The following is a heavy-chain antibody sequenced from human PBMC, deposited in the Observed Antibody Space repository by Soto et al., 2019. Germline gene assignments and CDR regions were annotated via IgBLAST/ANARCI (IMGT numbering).Heavy chain of an antibody. CDR3: AKVGIEERGVIIDTYYYYYMDV. CDR2: ISYDGSNK. Sequence: GGSLRLSCAASGFTFSSYGMHWVRQAPGKGLEWVAVISYDGSNKYYADSVKGRFTISRDNSKNTLYLQMNSLRAEDTAVYYCAKVGIEERGVIIDTYYYYYMDVWGKGTTVTVSS. CDR1: GFTFSSYG. D-gene: IGHD3-10*01. V-gene: IGHV3-30*18. J-gene: IGHJ6*03.